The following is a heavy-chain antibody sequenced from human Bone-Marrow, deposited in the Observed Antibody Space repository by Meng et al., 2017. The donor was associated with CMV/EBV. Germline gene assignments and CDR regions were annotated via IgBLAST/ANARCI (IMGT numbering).Heavy chain of an antibody. CDR2: IRYDGSNK. Sequence: GESLKISCAASGFIFSSYGMNWVRQAPGKGLEWVAFIRYDGSNKYDEDSVKGRFTISRDNSKNTLYLQMNSLRAEDTAVYYCARELLWFGELLFTPSTIPDYWGQGTLVTVSS. J-gene: IGHJ4*02. D-gene: IGHD3-10*01. CDR3: ARELLWFGELLFTPSTIPDY. V-gene: IGHV3-30*02. CDR1: GFIFSSYG.